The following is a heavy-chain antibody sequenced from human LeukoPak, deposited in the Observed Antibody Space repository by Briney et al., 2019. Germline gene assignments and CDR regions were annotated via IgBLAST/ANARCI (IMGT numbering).Heavy chain of an antibody. V-gene: IGHV3-23*01. CDR2: ITGSGSST. CDR1: GITFSNYA. D-gene: IGHD6-19*01. J-gene: IGHJ4*02. CDR3: AKGKTVAGTGGHNFDY. Sequence: GGSLRLSCAASGITFSNYAMSWVRQAPGKGLEWVSAITGSGSSTYYADSVKGRFTISRDNSKDTLYLQMNSLGAEDTALYYCAKGKTVAGTGGHNFDYWGQGTLVTVSS.